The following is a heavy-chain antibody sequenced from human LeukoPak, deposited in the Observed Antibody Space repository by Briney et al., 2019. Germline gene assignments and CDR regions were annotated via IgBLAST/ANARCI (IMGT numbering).Heavy chain of an antibody. CDR3: ARDCYTTGCY. J-gene: IGHJ4*02. V-gene: IGHV3-66*01. D-gene: IGHD3-16*02. CDR1: GFTVSSDY. Sequence: GGPLRLSCAASGFTVSSDYMSWVRQAPGKGLEWLSVIYSGGSTYYVDSVKGRFTTSRDNSENTLSLQMNSLRAEDTAVYYCARDCYTTGCYWGQGTLVTVSS. CDR2: IYSGGST.